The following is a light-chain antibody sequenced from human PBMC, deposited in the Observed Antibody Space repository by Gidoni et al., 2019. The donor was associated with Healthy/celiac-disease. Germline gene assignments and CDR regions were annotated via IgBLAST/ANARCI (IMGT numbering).Light chain of an antibody. CDR1: QSVSSY. CDR2: DAS. V-gene: IGKV3-11*01. J-gene: IGKJ4*01. CDR3: QQRSNWPLT. Sequence: DIVLTQSPATLSVSPGDRATLSCRASQSVSSYLAWYQQKPGQAPRLLIYDASNRATGIPARFSGSGSGTDFTLTISSLEPEDFAVYYCQQRSNWPLTFXGXTKVEIK.